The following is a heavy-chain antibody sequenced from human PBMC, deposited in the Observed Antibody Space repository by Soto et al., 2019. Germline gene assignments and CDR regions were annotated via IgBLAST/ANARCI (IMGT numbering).Heavy chain of an antibody. CDR2: ISGSGDSA. J-gene: IGHJ4*02. CDR3: AKRSSSGVFDY. D-gene: IGHD6-13*01. V-gene: IGHV3-23*01. Sequence: EVQLLESGGGLVQPGGSLRLSCAASGFTFSSYAINWVRQAPGKGLEWVSAISGSGDSAYYAGSVKGRFTISRDNSKNTLYLQMNSLRAEDTAVYCCAKRSSSGVFDYWGQGTLVTVSS. CDR1: GFTFSSYA.